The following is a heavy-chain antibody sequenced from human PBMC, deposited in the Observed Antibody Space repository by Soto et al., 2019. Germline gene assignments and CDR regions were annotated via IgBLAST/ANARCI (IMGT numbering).Heavy chain of an antibody. D-gene: IGHD1-7*01. CDR2: IIPIFGTA. CDR3: AYDGTTTAHHYWYFDL. Sequence: QVQLVQSGAEVKKPGSSVKVSCKASGGTFSSYAISWVRQAPGQGLEWMGGIIPIFGTANYAQKFQGRVTITADESTRTAYMELSSLRSEDTAVYYCAYDGTTTAHHYWYFDLWGRGTLVTVSS. CDR1: GGTFSSYA. J-gene: IGHJ2*01. V-gene: IGHV1-69*12.